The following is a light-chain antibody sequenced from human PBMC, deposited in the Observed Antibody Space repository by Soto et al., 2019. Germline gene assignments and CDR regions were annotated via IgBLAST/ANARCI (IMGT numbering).Light chain of an antibody. CDR1: SSNIESHS. V-gene: IGLV1-51*02. J-gene: IGLJ7*01. CDR2: EDS. Sequence: QSLLTQPPSVSAAPGQKVTISCSGTSSNIESHSVSWYQRLPGTAPKLLIYEDSVRPSGIPDRFSGSKSGTSATLGITGLQPGDEADYYCGAWDTSLSAGVFGGGTQLTVL. CDR3: GAWDTSLSAGV.